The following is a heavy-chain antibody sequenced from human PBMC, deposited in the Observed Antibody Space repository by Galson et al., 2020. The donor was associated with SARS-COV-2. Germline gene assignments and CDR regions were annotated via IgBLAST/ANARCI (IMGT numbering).Heavy chain of an antibody. CDR1: GGSISSYY. J-gene: IGHJ3*02. D-gene: IGHD4-17*01. CDR2: IYTSGST. V-gene: IGHV4-4*07. Sequence: SETLSLTCTVSGGSISSYYWSWIRQPAGKGLEWIGRIYTSGSTNYNPSLKSRVTMSVDTSKNQFSLKLSSVTAADTAVYYCARETVTTFPDAFDIWGQGTMVTVSS. CDR3: ARETVTTFPDAFDI.